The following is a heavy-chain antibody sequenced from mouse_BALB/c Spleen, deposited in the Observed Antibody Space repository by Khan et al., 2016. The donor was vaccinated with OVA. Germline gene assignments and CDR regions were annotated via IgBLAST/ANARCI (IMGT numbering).Heavy chain of an antibody. CDR1: GFTFSTFA. CDR3: ARHNYGPFAY. CDR2: ISTAGDYI. V-gene: IGHV5-6*01. D-gene: IGHD1-1*01. Sequence: EVELVESGGDLVKPGGSLKLSCAASGFTFSTFAMSWVRQTPDKRLEWVATISTAGDYIYYPDSVKGRFTISSDNAKNTLYLQMSSLRSEDTAMYYCARHNYGPFAYWGQGTLVTVSA. J-gene: IGHJ3*01.